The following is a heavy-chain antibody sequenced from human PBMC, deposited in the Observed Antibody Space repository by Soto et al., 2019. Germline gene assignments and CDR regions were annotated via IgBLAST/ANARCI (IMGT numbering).Heavy chain of an antibody. Sequence: PSETLSLTCTVSGGSISSGDYYWSWIRQPPGKGLEEIGYIYYSASTYYNPSLKSRGTISLDTSKNQFSLRLSSVTAADTAVYYGARGPNYYESSGYYYHYGGQATLVTFSS. CDR2: IYYSAST. D-gene: IGHD3-22*01. V-gene: IGHV4-30-4*01. CDR1: GGSISSGDYY. CDR3: ARGPNYYESSGYYYHY. J-gene: IGHJ4*02.